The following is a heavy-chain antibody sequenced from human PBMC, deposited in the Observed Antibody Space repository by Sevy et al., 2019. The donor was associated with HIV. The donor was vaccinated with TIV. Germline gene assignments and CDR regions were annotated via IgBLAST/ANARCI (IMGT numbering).Heavy chain of an antibody. D-gene: IGHD3-3*01. J-gene: IGHJ6*02. V-gene: IGHV3-33*01. CDR1: GFTFSSYG. CDR3: ARDGESAGNYYGMDV. Sequence: GGSLRLSCAASGFTFSSYGMHWVRQAPGKGLEWLAVIWYDGSNKYYADSVKGRFTISRDNSKNTLYLQMNSLRAEDTAVYYCARDGESAGNYYGMDVWGQGTTVTVSS. CDR2: IWYDGSNK.